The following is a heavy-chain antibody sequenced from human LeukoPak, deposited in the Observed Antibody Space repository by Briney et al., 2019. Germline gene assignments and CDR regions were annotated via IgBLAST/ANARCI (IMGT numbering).Heavy chain of an antibody. CDR1: GGSFSGYY. Sequence: SETLSLTCAVYGGSFSGYYWSWIRQPPGKGLEWIGEINHSGSTNYNPSLKSRVTISVDTSKNQFSLKLSSVTAADTAVYYWSSLIAAAGSLDYWGQGTLVTVSS. CDR3: SSLIAAAGSLDY. CDR2: INHSGST. D-gene: IGHD6-13*01. J-gene: IGHJ4*02. V-gene: IGHV4-34*03.